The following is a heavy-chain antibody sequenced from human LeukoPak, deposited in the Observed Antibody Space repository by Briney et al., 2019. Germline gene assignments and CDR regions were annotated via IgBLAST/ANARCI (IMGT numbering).Heavy chain of an antibody. CDR2: ISGSAYTT. V-gene: IGHV3-23*01. D-gene: IGHD3-16*01. CDR1: GFTFSSYA. J-gene: IGHJ6*03. CDR3: AKSPRSWGQGLDYYYYMDV. Sequence: GGSLRLSCAASGFTFSSYAMSWVRLAPGKGLEWVSVISGSAYTTHYADSVKGRFTISRDNSKNTLYLQMNSLRAEDTAVYYCAKSPRSWGQGLDYYYYMDVWGKGTTVTVSS.